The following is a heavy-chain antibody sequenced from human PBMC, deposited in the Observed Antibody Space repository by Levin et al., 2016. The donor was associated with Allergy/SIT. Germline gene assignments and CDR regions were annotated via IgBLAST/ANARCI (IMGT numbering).Heavy chain of an antibody. CDR1: GYTFTSYY. Sequence: ASVKVSCKASGYTFTSYYMHWVRQAPGQGLEWMGIINPSGGSTSYAQKFQGRVTMTRDTSISTAYMELSSLRSEDTAVYYCAGGYDFWSGYYPPGYYYGMDVWGQGTTVTVSS. CDR3: AGGYDFWSGYYPPGYYYGMDV. V-gene: IGHV1-46*01. J-gene: IGHJ6*02. D-gene: IGHD3-3*01. CDR2: INPSGGST.